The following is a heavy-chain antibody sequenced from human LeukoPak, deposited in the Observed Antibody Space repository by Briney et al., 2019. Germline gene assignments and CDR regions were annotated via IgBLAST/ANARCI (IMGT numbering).Heavy chain of an antibody. CDR3: ARVRRYFDWCPDY. J-gene: IGHJ4*02. CDR1: GFTFSSYS. Sequence: GGSLRLSCAASGFTFSSYSMNWVRQAPGKGLEWVSSISSSSSYIYYADSVKGRFTISRDNAKSSLYLQMNSLRAEDTAVYYCARVRRYFDWCPDYWGQGTLVTVSS. V-gene: IGHV3-21*01. CDR2: ISSSSSYI. D-gene: IGHD3-9*01.